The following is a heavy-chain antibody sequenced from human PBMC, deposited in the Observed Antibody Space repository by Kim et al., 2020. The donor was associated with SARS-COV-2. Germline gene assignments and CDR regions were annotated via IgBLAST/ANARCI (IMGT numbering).Heavy chain of an antibody. D-gene: IGHD5-18*01. J-gene: IGHJ4*02. V-gene: IGHV1-58*01. CDR3: AAVDTAMVGIDY. Sequence: NYAQKFQERVTITRDMSTSTAYMELSSLRSEDTAVYYCAAVDTAMVGIDYWGQGTLVTVSS.